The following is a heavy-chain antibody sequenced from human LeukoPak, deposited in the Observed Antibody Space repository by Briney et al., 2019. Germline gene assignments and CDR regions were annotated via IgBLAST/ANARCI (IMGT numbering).Heavy chain of an antibody. CDR3: AGNDYGELYMDV. CDR1: GGTFSSYA. Sequence: SVKVSCKASGGTFSSYAISWVRQAPGQGLEWMGGIIPIFGTANYAQKFQGRVTITTDESTSTAYMELSSLRSEDTAVYYCAGNDYGELYMDVWGKGTTVTVSS. V-gene: IGHV1-69*05. CDR2: IIPIFGTA. J-gene: IGHJ6*03. D-gene: IGHD4-17*01.